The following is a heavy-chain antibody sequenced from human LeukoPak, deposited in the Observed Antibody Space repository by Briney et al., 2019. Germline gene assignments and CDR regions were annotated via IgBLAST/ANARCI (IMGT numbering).Heavy chain of an antibody. V-gene: IGHV3-33*06. CDR1: GFTFSSYG. CDR3: AKERRSGNYYDSSGFGSPDY. Sequence: GGSLRLSCAASGFTFSSYGMHWVRQAPGKGLEWVADIWYDGSYKYYADSVKGRFTISRDDSKNTLHLQMNSLRAEDTAVYYCAKERRSGNYYDSSGFGSPDYWGQGTLVTVSS. CDR2: IWYDGSYK. D-gene: IGHD3-22*01. J-gene: IGHJ4*02.